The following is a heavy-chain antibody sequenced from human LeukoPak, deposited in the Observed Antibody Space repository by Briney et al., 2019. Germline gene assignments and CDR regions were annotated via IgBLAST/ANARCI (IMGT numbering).Heavy chain of an antibody. Sequence: GGSLRLSCVASGFSFTTYSMHWVRQAPGKGLEWVSYISIDSTTIYYAASAKGRFAISRDNVKNSLYLQMNSLTAEDTAMYYCARDVGYRSWFDPWGQGTLVTVSS. CDR3: ARDVGYRSWFDP. J-gene: IGHJ5*02. D-gene: IGHD5-18*01. CDR1: GFSFTTYS. V-gene: IGHV3-48*04. CDR2: ISIDSTTI.